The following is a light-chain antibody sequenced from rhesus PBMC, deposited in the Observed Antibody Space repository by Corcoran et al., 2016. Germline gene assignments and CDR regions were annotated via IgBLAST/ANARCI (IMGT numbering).Light chain of an antibody. V-gene: IGKV1-22*01. CDR2: KAS. J-gene: IGKJ3*01. CDR1: QSIRNG. CDR3: LQYSSSPFT. Sequence: DIQMTQSPSSLSASVGDTVTITCRASQSIRNGLDWYQQKPGKAPKLLIYKASSLQSGVPSRFSGSGSGTAFTLTISSLRPEDFATYYCLQYSSSPFTFGPGTKLDIK.